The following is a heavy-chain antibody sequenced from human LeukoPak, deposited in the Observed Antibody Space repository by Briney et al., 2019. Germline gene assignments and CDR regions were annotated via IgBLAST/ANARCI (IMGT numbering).Heavy chain of an antibody. D-gene: IGHD3-10*01. CDR3: ARDSDYYGSGDNWFDP. V-gene: IGHV3-30-3*01. J-gene: IGHJ5*02. Sequence: GRSLRLSCSASGFTFSSYAMHWVRQAPGKGLEWVAVISYDGSNKYYADSVKGRFTISRDNSKNTLYLQMNSLRAEDTAVYYCARDSDYYGSGDNWFDPWGQGTLVTVSS. CDR1: GFTFSSYA. CDR2: ISYDGSNK.